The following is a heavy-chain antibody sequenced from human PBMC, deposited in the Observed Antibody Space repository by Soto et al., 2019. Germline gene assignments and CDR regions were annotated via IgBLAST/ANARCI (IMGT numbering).Heavy chain of an antibody. D-gene: IGHD4-4*01. CDR2: ISCSGGST. V-gene: IGHV3-23*01. CDR1: GFTFSSYA. Sequence: GGSLRLSCAASGFTFSSYAMSWVRQAPGKGLEWVSAISCSGGSTYYADYEKGRFNIARDNSKDMLYLEMKILSAEDTAVYYCANDYTNYGSPDVYYYYGMDVWGQGTTVTVSS. J-gene: IGHJ6*02. CDR3: ANDYTNYGSPDVYYYYGMDV.